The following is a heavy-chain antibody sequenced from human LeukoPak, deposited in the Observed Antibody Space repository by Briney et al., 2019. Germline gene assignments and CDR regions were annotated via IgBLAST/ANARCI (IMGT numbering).Heavy chain of an antibody. J-gene: IGHJ3*02. Sequence: GGSLRLSCAASGFTFSSYAMSWVRQAPGKGLEWVSAISGSGGSTYYADSVKGRFTISRDNSKNTLYLQMNSLRAEDTAVYYCARATTFVPSFDIWGQGTMVTVSS. CDR3: ARATTFVPSFDI. CDR1: GFTFSSYA. V-gene: IGHV3-23*01. D-gene: IGHD2/OR15-2a*01. CDR2: ISGSGGST.